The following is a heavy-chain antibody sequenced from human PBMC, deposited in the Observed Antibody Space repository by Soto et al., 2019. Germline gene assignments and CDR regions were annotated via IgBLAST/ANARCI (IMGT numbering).Heavy chain of an antibody. D-gene: IGHD2-21*01. CDR2: INPADSDI. V-gene: IGHV5-51*01. J-gene: IGHJ4*02. CDR3: ARHQRDVASRKIDC. CDR1: GYSFTSNW. Sequence: GESLKISCQGSGYSFTSNWIGWVRQMPGKGLEWMGIINPADSDIKYSPSFQGQVTISADKSIGTAYLQWSSLKASDTAMYYCARHQRDVASRKIDCWGQGTLVTVSS.